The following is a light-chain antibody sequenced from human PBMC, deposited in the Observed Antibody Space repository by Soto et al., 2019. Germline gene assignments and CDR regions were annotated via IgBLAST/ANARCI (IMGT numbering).Light chain of an antibody. J-gene: IGKJ1*01. CDR2: GAS. CDR3: QQTLSFPPT. V-gene: IGKV3D-15*02. Sequence: IVMMQSPATLSVSPGERATLSCRASQSISSKLAWYQQKPGQAPRLLIYGASTRATGIPVRFSGSGSGTEFTLTINSLQPEDFATYYCQQTLSFPPTFGQGTKVDIK. CDR1: QSISSK.